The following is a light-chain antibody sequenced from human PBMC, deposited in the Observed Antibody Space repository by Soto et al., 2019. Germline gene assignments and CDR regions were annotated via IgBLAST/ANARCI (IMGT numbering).Light chain of an antibody. V-gene: IGLV1-47*02. J-gene: IGLJ3*02. CDR2: NNN. Sequence: QSVLTQSPSASGTPGQTVTIACSGSSSNIGTNYVFWYQHVPGTAPKLLLYNNNQRPSGVPDRFSGSKSGTSAALAISGLRSEDEAHYSCASWDESLSGVVFGGGTKLTVL. CDR3: ASWDESLSGVV. CDR1: SSNIGTNY.